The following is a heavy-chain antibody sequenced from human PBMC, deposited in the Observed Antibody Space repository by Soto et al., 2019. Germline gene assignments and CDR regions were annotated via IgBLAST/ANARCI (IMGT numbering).Heavy chain of an antibody. CDR2: INHSGST. J-gene: IGHJ3*02. CDR1: GGSFSGYY. V-gene: IGHV4-34*01. D-gene: IGHD6-19*01. Sequence: PSETLSLTCAVYGGSFSGYYWNWIRQPPGKGLEWIGEINHSGSTNYNPSLKSRVTISVDTSKNQFSLKLNSVNAADTAVYYCARGREQWLVDAFDIWGQGTMVTVS. CDR3: ARGREQWLVDAFDI.